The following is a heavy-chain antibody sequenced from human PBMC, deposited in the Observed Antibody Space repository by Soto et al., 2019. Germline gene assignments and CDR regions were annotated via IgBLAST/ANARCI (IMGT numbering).Heavy chain of an antibody. J-gene: IGHJ6*02. CDR3: ARDLSGGNYYYHGLDV. D-gene: IGHD1-26*01. Sequence: EGQLVESGGGLVKPGGSLRLSCAASGFTFSDYDMTWVRQAPGKGLEWVSSITSNSIYKYSADSLKGRFTISRDNAKNTLFLQINSLRAEDTAVYYCARDLSGGNYYYHGLDVWGQGTTVTVSS. V-gene: IGHV3-21*01. CDR2: ITSNSIYK. CDR1: GFTFSDYD.